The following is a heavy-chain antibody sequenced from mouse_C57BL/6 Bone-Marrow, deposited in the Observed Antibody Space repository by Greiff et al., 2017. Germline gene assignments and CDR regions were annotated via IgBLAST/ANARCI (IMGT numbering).Heavy chain of an antibody. CDR3: AEGRGRWAWFAY. CDR2: IYPRSGNT. D-gene: IGHD3-1*01. CDR1: GYTFTSYG. J-gene: IGHJ3*01. V-gene: IGHV1-81*01. Sequence: VQRVESGAELARPGASVKLSCKASGYTFTSYGISWVKQRTGQGLEWIGEIYPRSGNTYYNEKFKGKATLTADKSSSTAYMELRSPTSEDSAVYCCAEGRGRWAWFAYWGQGTLVTVSA.